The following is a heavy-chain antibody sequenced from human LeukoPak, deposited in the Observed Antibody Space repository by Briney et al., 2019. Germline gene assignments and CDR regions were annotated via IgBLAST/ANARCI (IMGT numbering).Heavy chain of an antibody. D-gene: IGHD5-24*01. Sequence: GGSLRLSCAASGFTLSRNAMSWVRQAPGKGLEWVSAIGGSDDRTDYADSVKGRFTISRDISKNTLYLQMNSLRAEDTAVYFCAKDLFRWAFDYWGQGTPVTVSS. CDR1: GFTLSRNA. CDR2: IGGSDDRT. V-gene: IGHV3-23*01. J-gene: IGHJ4*02. CDR3: AKDLFRWAFDY.